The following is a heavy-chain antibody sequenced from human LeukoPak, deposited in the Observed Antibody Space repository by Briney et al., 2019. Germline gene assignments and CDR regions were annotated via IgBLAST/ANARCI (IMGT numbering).Heavy chain of an antibody. V-gene: IGHV4-39*01. CDR3: ARRDIAARLNWFDP. CDR1: GGSISSSRYY. J-gene: IGHJ5*02. CDR2: IYYSGST. Sequence: TSETLSLTCTVSGGSISSSRYYWGWIRQPPGKGLEWIGNIYYSGSTYYNPSLKSRVTISLDTSKNQFSLKLSSVTAADTAVYYCARRDIAARLNWFDPWGQGTLVTVSS. D-gene: IGHD6-6*01.